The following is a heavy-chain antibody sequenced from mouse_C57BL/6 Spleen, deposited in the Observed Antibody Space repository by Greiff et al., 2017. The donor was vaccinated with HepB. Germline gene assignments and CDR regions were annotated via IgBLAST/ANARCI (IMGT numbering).Heavy chain of an antibody. CDR3: ARNFWLAGSSYEGYFDV. Sequence: QVQLKESGPGLVAPSQSLSITCTVSGFSLTSYAISWVRQPPGKGLEWLGVIWTGGGTNYNSALKSRLSISKDNSKSQVFLKMNSLQTDDTARYYCARNFWLAGSSYEGYFDVWGTGTTVTVSS. V-gene: IGHV2-9-1*01. CDR1: GFSLTSYA. J-gene: IGHJ1*03. D-gene: IGHD1-1*01. CDR2: IWTGGGT.